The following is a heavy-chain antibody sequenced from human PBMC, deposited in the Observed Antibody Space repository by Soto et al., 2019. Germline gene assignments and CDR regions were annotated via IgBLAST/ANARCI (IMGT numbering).Heavy chain of an antibody. V-gene: IGHV1-2*04. CDR1: GYTFTGYY. CDR3: AREGQQLVSYYYYGMDV. D-gene: IGHD6-13*01. J-gene: IGHJ6*02. CDR2: INPNSGGT. Sequence: ASVKVSCTASGYTFTGYYMHWVRQAPGQGLEWMGWINPNSGGTNYAQKFQGWVTMTRDTSISTAYMELSRLRSDDTAVYYCAREGQQLVSYYYYGMDVWGQGTTVTVSS.